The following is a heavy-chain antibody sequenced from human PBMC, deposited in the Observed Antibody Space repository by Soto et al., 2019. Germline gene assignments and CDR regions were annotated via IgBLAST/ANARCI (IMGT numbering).Heavy chain of an antibody. CDR3: ARLEGLATISYYFDF. D-gene: IGHD3-9*01. CDR1: DDSINSDKYY. J-gene: IGHJ4*02. CDR2: IYYRGNA. Sequence: SETLSLTCSVSDDSINSDKYYWGWIRQPPRKGLEWIVSIYYRGNAYYNPSLQTRATISLDKSRSQFSLKLNSVTAADSAVYFCARLEGLATISYYFDFWGPGALVTVSS. V-gene: IGHV4-39*01.